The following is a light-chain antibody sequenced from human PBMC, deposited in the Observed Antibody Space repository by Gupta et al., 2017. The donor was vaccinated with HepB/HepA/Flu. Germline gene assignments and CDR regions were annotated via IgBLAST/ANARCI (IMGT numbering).Light chain of an antibody. Sequence: DIQMAQSPSTLSASVGDRVSITCRASQSISSWLAWYQQKPGEAPKLLIYKASTLESGVPSRFSGSGSVTEFTLTISSQQPDDFSTYYCQEYNRYTLTFGQRTKVEIK. V-gene: IGKV1-5*03. J-gene: IGKJ1*01. CDR1: QSISSW. CDR3: QEYNRYTLT. CDR2: KAS.